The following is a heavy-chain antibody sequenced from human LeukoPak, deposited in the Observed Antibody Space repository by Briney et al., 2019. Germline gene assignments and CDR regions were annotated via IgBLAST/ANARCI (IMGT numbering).Heavy chain of an antibody. CDR3: AKGAATMGDC. J-gene: IGHJ4*02. Sequence: GGSLRLSCAASGFTFSSHAMSWVRPAPGKGLEWVSGICSSGGSTYYADSVKGRFTISRDNSRSTLYLQMNSLRGEDTAVYYCAKGAATMGDCWGQGILVTVS. D-gene: IGHD5-12*01. CDR2: ICSSGGST. V-gene: IGHV3-23*01. CDR1: GFTFSSHA.